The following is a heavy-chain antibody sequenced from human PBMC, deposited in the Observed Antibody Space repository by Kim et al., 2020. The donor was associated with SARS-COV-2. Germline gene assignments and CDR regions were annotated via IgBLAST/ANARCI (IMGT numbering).Heavy chain of an antibody. CDR1: GYTFTTYY. J-gene: IGHJ4*02. D-gene: IGHD3-16*01. CDR2: IDASGGST. V-gene: IGHV1-46*01. CDR3: AREVFGQNY. Sequence: ASVKVSCKASGYTFTTYYIHWVRQAPGQGLEWMGTIDASGGSTTYAQKFQGRVTMTRDTSTSTVYMELSSLRSEDTAMYYCAREVFGQNYWGQGALVTVSS.